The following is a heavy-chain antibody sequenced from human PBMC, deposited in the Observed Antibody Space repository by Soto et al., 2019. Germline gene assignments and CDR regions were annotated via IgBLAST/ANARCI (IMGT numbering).Heavy chain of an antibody. V-gene: IGHV4-39*01. CDR3: ARHGVGGAAAGPYYYMDV. Sequence: SETLSLTCTVSGGSISSSSYYWGWIRQPPGKGLEWIGSIYYSGSTYYNPSLKSRVTISVDTSKNQFSLKLSSVTAADTAVYYCARHGVGGAAAGPYYYMDVWGKGTTVTVSS. J-gene: IGHJ6*03. CDR2: IYYSGST. D-gene: IGHD6-13*01. CDR1: GGSISSSSYY.